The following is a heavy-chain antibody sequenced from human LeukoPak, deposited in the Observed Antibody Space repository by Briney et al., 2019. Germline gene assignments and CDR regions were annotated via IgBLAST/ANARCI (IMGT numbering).Heavy chain of an antibody. CDR3: AYSGSYLDAFDI. Sequence: SVKVSCKASGGTFISYAISWVRQAPGQGLEWMGGIIPIFGTANYAQKFQGRVTITADEFTSTAYMELSSLRSEDTAVYYCAYSGSYLDAFDIWGQGTMVTVSS. J-gene: IGHJ3*02. D-gene: IGHD1-26*01. V-gene: IGHV1-69*13. CDR2: IIPIFGTA. CDR1: GGTFISYA.